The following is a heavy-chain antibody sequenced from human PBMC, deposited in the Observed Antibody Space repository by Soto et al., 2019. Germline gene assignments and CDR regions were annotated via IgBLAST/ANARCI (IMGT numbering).Heavy chain of an antibody. CDR1: GLTFSSYA. V-gene: IGHV3-23*01. J-gene: IGHJ4*02. Sequence: GVSLRLSCAASGLTFSSYAMSWVRQTPGKGLERVSAISGSGGSTYYADSVKGRFTISRDNSKNTLYLQMNSLRAEDTAVYYCAKAVPGWDVYFDYWGQGTLVTVSS. D-gene: IGHD1-26*01. CDR2: ISGSGGST. CDR3: AKAVPGWDVYFDY.